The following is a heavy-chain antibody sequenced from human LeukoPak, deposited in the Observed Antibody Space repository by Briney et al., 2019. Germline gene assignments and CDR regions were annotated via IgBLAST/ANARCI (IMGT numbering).Heavy chain of an antibody. CDR3: ARATGGTGPFDY. V-gene: IGHV5-51*01. CDR1: GYTSSSYW. CDR2: NYPGEADT. J-gene: IGHJ4*02. Sequence: GESLKISCKVSGYTSSSYWIGWVRQLPAKGVEWMWINYPGEADTRYSPSIQGKYTISAHKSIRTPYLQWSSLKAADTAMYYCARATGGTGPFDYWGQGTLVTVSS. D-gene: IGHD2-8*02.